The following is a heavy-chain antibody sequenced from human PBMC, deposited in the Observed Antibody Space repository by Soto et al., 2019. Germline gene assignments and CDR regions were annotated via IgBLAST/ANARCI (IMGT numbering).Heavy chain of an antibody. CDR1: GYSFTSFW. V-gene: IGHV5-51*01. Sequence: GESLKISCKGSGYSFTSFWIGWVRQMPGKGLEWMGIIYPGDSDTRYSPSFQGQVTISADSFINTAYLQWSSLKATDTAVYYCASSIAAQPVDPFVIGGQGTMVPVSS. D-gene: IGHD6-6*01. J-gene: IGHJ3*02. CDR2: IYPGDSDT. CDR3: ASSIAAQPVDPFVI.